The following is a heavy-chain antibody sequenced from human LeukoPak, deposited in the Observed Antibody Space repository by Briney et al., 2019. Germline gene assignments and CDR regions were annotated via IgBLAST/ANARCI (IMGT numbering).Heavy chain of an antibody. CDR3: ALVIVKYYFDY. CDR1: GGSISSYY. D-gene: IGHD3-9*01. CDR2: IYYSGST. J-gene: IGHJ4*02. Sequence: TASETLSLTCTVSGGSISSYYWGWIRQPPGKGLEWIGSIYYSGSTYYNPSLKSRVTISVDTSKNQFSLKLSSVTAADTAVYYCALVIVKYYFDYWGQGTLVTVSS. V-gene: IGHV4-39*07.